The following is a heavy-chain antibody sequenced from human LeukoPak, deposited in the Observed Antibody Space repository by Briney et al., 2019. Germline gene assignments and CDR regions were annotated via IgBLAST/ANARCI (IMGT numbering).Heavy chain of an antibody. D-gene: IGHD6-13*01. Sequence: SQTLSLTCTVSGGSISSGGYGWSWIREHPGKGLQWFGYIYYSGSTNYNPSLKSRVTISVDTSKNQYSLKLSSVTAADTAVYYCARHGVAAAGREPYYYYYYGMDVWGQGTTVTVSS. CDR3: ARHGVAAAGREPYYYYYYGMDV. V-gene: IGHV4-31*03. CDR2: IYYSGST. J-gene: IGHJ6*01. CDR1: GGSISSGGYG.